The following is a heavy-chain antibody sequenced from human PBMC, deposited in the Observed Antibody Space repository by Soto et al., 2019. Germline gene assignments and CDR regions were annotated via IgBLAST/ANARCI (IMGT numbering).Heavy chain of an antibody. D-gene: IGHD6-19*01. CDR3: AKAQERAVPVYCMDV. CDR1: GLTFSSYA. V-gene: IGHV3-23*01. CDR2: ISGSGGST. J-gene: IGHJ6*02. Sequence: GGSLRLCCAASGLTFSSYAMSWFRQAPGKGLEWVSAISGSGGSTYYADSVKGRFTISRDNSKNTLYLQMNSLRAEDTAVYYCAKAQERAVPVYCMDVRGQGTTVTVSS.